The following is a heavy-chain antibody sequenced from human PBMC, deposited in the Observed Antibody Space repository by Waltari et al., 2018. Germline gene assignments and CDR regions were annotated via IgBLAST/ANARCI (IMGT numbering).Heavy chain of an antibody. D-gene: IGHD5-12*01. CDR1: GYTFTSFA. Sequence: QVQLVQSGGEVKKPGASVKVSCETSGYTFTSFAISWARQAPGQGLEWMGWINTKSGDTNYAQRFQCRVTMTTDTSTSTAYMELKSLTSDDTAVYYCARDLYSGYDFLLPFDYWGQGSLVTVSS. CDR2: INTKSGDT. V-gene: IGHV1-18*01. CDR3: ARDLYSGYDFLLPFDY. J-gene: IGHJ4*02.